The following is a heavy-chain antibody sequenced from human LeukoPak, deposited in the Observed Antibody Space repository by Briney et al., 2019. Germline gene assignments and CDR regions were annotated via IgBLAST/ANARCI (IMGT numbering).Heavy chain of an antibody. CDR1: GDSISSSSYY. Sequence: PSETLSLTCSVSGDSISSSSYYWSWIRQPAGKGLEWIGRIYTSGSTNYNPSLKSRVTMSVDTSKNQFSLKLSSVTAADSAVYYCARDGSSWYQNWFDPWGQGTLVTVSS. V-gene: IGHV4-61*02. J-gene: IGHJ5*02. CDR3: ARDGSSWYQNWFDP. D-gene: IGHD6-13*01. CDR2: IYTSGST.